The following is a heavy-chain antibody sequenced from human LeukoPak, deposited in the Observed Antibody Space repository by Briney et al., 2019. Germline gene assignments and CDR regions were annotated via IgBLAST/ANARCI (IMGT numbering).Heavy chain of an antibody. J-gene: IGHJ6*02. Sequence: SVKVSCKASGGTFSSYTISWVRQAPGQGLEWRGRIIPILGIANYAQKFQGRVTITADKSTSTAYMELRSLRSEDTAVYYCARDGVTMFSGMDVWGQGTTVTVSS. CDR3: ARDGVTMFSGMDV. V-gene: IGHV1-69*04. CDR1: GGTFSSYT. CDR2: IIPILGIA. D-gene: IGHD3-10*02.